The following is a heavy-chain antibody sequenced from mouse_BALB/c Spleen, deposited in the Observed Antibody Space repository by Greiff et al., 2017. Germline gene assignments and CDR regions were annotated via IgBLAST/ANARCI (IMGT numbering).Heavy chain of an antibody. D-gene: IGHD2-3*01. J-gene: IGHJ2*01. CDR1: GFTFTSYC. CDR2: ISTSTGYT. CDR3: ERNGYYVGNFDV. V-gene: IGHV1-7*01. Sequence: VQLLQSGADLAKPGASVKLSCTASGFTFTSYCMPWVNQTPGQGLEWIGYISTSTGYTEYTQKSKDKATMTADKSSITAYMQLSSLTSEDSAVYDCERNGYYVGNFDVWGEGTTLTVAS.